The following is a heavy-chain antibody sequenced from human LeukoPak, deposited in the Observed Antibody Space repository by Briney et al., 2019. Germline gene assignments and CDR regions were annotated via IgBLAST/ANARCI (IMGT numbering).Heavy chain of an antibody. CDR1: GGSINSSSYY. Sequence: PSETLSLTCTVSGGSINSSSYYWGWIRQPPGKGLEWIGSIFYSGNTYDNPSLKSRVTISVDTSKNQFSLKLNSVTAADTAVYYCARHRSKCLQSSFDYWGQGTLVTVSS. J-gene: IGHJ4*02. CDR2: IFYSGNT. D-gene: IGHD5-24*01. V-gene: IGHV4-39*01. CDR3: ARHRSKCLQSSFDY.